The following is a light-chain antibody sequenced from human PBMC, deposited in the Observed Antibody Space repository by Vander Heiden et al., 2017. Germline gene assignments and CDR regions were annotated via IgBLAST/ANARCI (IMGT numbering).Light chain of an antibody. V-gene: IGKV1-5*03. J-gene: IGKJ2*01. CDR1: QSISSW. CDR2: KAS. CDR3: QQDKTYSYT. Sequence: DIQMTQSPSTLSASVGDRVTITCRASQSISSWLAWYQQKPGKAPKLLIYKASSLESRVPSRHSRCRSGTEFTLTISSLHPDDFATYYCQQDKTYSYTFGQGTKMEIK.